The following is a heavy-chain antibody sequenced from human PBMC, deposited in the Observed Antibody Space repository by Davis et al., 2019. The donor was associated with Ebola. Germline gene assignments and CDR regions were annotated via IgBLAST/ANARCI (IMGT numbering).Heavy chain of an antibody. CDR3: ARNDTVSKWFDP. V-gene: IGHV1-69*13. J-gene: IGHJ5*02. CDR2: IIPVFSAP. Sequence: SVKVSCKTSEKTFTPYTINWVRQAPGQGLEWMGGIIPVFSAPHYAQKFRDRLTITADQSTNTVYMELSSLTSGDTAVYYCARNDTVSKWFDPWGQGTLVTVSS. D-gene: IGHD4-17*01. CDR1: EKTFTPYT.